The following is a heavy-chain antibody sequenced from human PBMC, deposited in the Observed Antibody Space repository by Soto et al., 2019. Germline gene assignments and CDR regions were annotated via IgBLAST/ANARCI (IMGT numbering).Heavy chain of an antibody. CDR2: ISAYNGNT. J-gene: IGHJ4*02. Sequence: QVQLVQSGAEVKKPGASVKVSCKASGYTFTSYGISWVRQAPGQGLEWMGRISAYNGNTNYAQKLQGRVTMTTDTPTSTAYLELRSLSSDDTALYYCARNLKRIYAAGPPDYWVQGPLVTVSS. D-gene: IGHD6-19*01. V-gene: IGHV1-18*01. CDR3: ARNLKRIYAAGPPDY. CDR1: GYTFTSYG.